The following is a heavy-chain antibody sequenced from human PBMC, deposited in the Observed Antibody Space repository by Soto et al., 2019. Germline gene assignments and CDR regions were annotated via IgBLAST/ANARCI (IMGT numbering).Heavy chain of an antibody. J-gene: IGHJ4*02. D-gene: IGHD6-25*01. CDR2: FSNSGRT. Sequence: PSETLSLTCTVSGGSISSGVYYWAWIRQPPGKGLEWIGYFSNSGRTYYSPSLKSRVTISVDTSKNQFSLELTSVTAADTAVYYCARESGAELYYFDYWGLGTPVTVSS. V-gene: IGHV4-30-4*01. CDR1: GGSISSGVYY. CDR3: ARESGAELYYFDY.